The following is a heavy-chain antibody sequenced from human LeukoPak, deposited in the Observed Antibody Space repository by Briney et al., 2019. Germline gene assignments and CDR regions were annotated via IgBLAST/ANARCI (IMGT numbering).Heavy chain of an antibody. D-gene: IGHD1-26*01. Sequence: ASVKVSCKASGYTFTSYDINWVRQATGQGLEWMGWMNPNSDNTGYAQKFQGRVTITRNTSISTAYMELSSLRSEDTAVYYCARGRRSGSYFGYYYYMDVWGKGTTVTVS. V-gene: IGHV1-8*03. J-gene: IGHJ6*03. CDR3: ARGRRSGSYFGYYYYMDV. CDR2: MNPNSDNT. CDR1: GYTFTSYD.